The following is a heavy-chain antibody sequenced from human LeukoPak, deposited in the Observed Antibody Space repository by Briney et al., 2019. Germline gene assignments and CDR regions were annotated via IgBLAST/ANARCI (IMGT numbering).Heavy chain of an antibody. CDR3: ARVLVPAATSRYYYYGMDV. J-gene: IGHJ6*02. CDR2: TWYDGSNK. CDR1: GFTFSNYG. V-gene: IGHV3-33*01. D-gene: IGHD2-2*01. Sequence: GRSLRLSCAASGFTFSNYGMHWVRQAPGKGLEWVAVTWYDGSNKYYADSAKGRFTISRDNSKNTLYLQMNSLRAEDTAVYYCARVLVPAATSRYYYYGMDVWGQGTTVTVSS.